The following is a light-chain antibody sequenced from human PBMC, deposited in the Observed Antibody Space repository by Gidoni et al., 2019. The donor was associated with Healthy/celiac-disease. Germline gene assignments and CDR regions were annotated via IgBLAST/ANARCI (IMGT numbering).Light chain of an antibody. CDR1: QSVLYSSNNKNY. J-gene: IGKJ1*01. Sequence: DMVMTQSPDSLAVSLGERATINCKSSQSVLYSSNNKNYLAWYQQKPGQPPKLLIDWASTRESGFPDRCSGSGSGTDFTLTISSLQAEDVAVYYCQQDYSTRTFGQGTKVEIK. CDR3: QQDYSTRT. V-gene: IGKV4-1*01. CDR2: WAS.